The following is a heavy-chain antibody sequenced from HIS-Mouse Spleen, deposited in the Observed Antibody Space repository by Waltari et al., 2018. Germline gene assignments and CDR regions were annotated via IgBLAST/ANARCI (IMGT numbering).Heavy chain of an antibody. Sequence: EVQLVESGGGLVQPGGSLRLSCAASGFTFSSYSMNWVRQAPGKGLEWVSYISSSSSTIYYADSVKGRFTISRDNAKNSLYLQMNSLRDEDTAVYYCARSICGGDCYRYNWFDPWGQGTLVTVSS. CDR1: GFTFSSYS. J-gene: IGHJ5*02. CDR2: ISSSSSTI. D-gene: IGHD2-21*02. CDR3: ARSICGGDCYRYNWFDP. V-gene: IGHV3-48*02.